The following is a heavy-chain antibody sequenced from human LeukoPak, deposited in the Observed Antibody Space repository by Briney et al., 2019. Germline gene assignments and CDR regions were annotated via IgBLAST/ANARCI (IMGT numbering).Heavy chain of an antibody. CDR1: GDSITSSSYY. Sequence: SGTLSLTCTVSGDSITSSSYYWGWVRQPPGRGVEWLGSFYSSDSTYYNPALKTRFTIPLDMSNTRFSLKLSSVTAADTAVYYCVSTHFDIGFFYYGMDVWGPGTTVTVSS. CDR2: FYSSDST. V-gene: IGHV4-39*02. D-gene: IGHD5-12*01. CDR3: VSTHFDIGFFYYGMDV. J-gene: IGHJ6*02.